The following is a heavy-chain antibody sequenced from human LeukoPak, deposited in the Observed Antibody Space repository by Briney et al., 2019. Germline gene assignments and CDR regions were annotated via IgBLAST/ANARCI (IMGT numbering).Heavy chain of an antibody. Sequence: GGFLRLSCAAFGFTFSSYSMNWVRQAPGKGLEWVSSISSSSSYIYYADSVKGRFTISRDNAKNSLYLQMNSLRAEDTAVYYCARESGRYCSSTSCSNPLDYWGQGTLVTVSS. CDR1: GFTFSSYS. D-gene: IGHD2-2*01. J-gene: IGHJ4*02. CDR3: ARESGRYCSSTSCSNPLDY. V-gene: IGHV3-21*01. CDR2: ISSSSSYI.